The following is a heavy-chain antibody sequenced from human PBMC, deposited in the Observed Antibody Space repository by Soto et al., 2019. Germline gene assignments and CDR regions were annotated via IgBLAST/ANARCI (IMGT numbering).Heavy chain of an antibody. D-gene: IGHD7-27*01. CDR2: ISSSSSYI. Sequence: PGGSLRLSCAASGFTFSSYSMNWVRQAPGKGLEWVSSISSSSSYIYYADSVKGRFTISRDYAKNSLYLQMNSLRAEDTAVYYCARDLKFSVGTCYWGQGTLVTVSS. CDR3: ARDLKFSVGTCY. CDR1: GFTFSSYS. J-gene: IGHJ4*02. V-gene: IGHV3-21*01.